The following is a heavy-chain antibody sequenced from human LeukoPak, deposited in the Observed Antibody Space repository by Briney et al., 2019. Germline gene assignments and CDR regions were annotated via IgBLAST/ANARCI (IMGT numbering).Heavy chain of an antibody. D-gene: IGHD4-17*01. CDR1: GGSISSSSYY. J-gene: IGHJ3*02. CDR2: ISSSGSTI. CDR3: ARDHQLRRPDAFDI. V-gene: IGHV3-11*01. Sequence: LSLTCTVSGGSISSSSYYWGWLRQPPGKGLEWVSYISSSGSTIYYADSVKGRFTISRDNAKNSLYLQMNSLRAEDTAVYYCARDHQLRRPDAFDIWGQGTVVTVSS.